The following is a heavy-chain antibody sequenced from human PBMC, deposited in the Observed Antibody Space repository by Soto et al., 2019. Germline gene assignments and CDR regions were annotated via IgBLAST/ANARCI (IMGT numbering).Heavy chain of an antibody. CDR3: AKVQGSSWYEIDY. Sequence: EVQLLESGGGLVQPGGSLRLSCAASGFTFSNYAVTWVRQAPGKGLEWVSTISGSGGSTYYADSVKGRFTISRDNSKNTMYLQMNSLRAEDTAVYYCAKVQGSSWYEIDYWAQGTLVTVSS. J-gene: IGHJ4*02. D-gene: IGHD6-13*01. CDR2: ISGSGGST. V-gene: IGHV3-23*01. CDR1: GFTFSNYA.